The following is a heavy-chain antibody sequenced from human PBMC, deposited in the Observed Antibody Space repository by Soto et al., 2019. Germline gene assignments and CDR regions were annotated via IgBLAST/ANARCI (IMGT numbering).Heavy chain of an antibody. CDR2: IYPGDSDT. Sequence: GESLKISCKGSGYSFTSYWIGWVRQMPGKGLEWMGIIYPGDSDTRYSPSFQGQVTISADKSISTAYLQWSSLKASDTAMYYCARRLKVVAAHVGAYYFDYWGQGTLVTVSS. D-gene: IGHD3-22*01. CDR3: ARRLKVVAAHVGAYYFDY. J-gene: IGHJ4*02. V-gene: IGHV5-51*01. CDR1: GYSFTSYW.